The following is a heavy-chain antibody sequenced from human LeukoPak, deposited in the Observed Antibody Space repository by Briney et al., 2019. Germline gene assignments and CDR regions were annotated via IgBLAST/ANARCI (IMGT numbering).Heavy chain of an antibody. CDR1: GGSVSDYY. CDR3: ARASYSYDINGWVPFDY. J-gene: IGHJ4*02. D-gene: IGHD3-22*01. V-gene: IGHV4-59*08. Sequence: SETLSLTCTVSGGSVSDYYWSWIRQSPGKGLEWIGYIYYTGTSYNPSLKSRVTISGDTSKNQFSLRLSSVTAADTAVYYCARASYSYDINGWVPFDYWGQGTLVTVSS. CDR2: IYYTGT.